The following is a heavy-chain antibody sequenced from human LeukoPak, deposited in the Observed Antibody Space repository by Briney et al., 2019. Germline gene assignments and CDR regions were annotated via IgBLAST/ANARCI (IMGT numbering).Heavy chain of an antibody. CDR1: GFTFSIYW. V-gene: IGHV3-7*02. Sequence: GGSLRLSCAASGFTFSIYWMTWVRQAPGKGLEWVANINQDGSEKYYVDSVKGRFTISRDNAKNSLYLQMNSLRAEDAAVYYCARGYSSDNWGQGTLVTVSS. CDR2: INQDGSEK. D-gene: IGHD2-21*01. J-gene: IGHJ4*02. CDR3: ARGYSSDN.